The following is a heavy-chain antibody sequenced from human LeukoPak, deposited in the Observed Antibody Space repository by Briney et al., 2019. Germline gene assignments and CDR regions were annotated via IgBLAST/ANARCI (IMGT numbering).Heavy chain of an antibody. V-gene: IGHV4-4*07. Sequence: SETLSLTCTVSGVSISSYYWSWIRQPAGKGLEWIGRIYTSGSTNYNPSLKSRVTMSVDTSKNQFSLKLSSVTAADTAVYYCASSVAAAGTEGAFDYWGQGTLVTVSS. CDR3: ASSVAAAGTEGAFDY. D-gene: IGHD6-13*01. J-gene: IGHJ4*02. CDR2: IYTSGST. CDR1: GVSISSYY.